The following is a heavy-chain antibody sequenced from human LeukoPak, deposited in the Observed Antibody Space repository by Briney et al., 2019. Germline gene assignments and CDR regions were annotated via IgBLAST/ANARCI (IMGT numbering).Heavy chain of an antibody. CDR3: ARHSYYDTSAYYVY. Sequence: ASVKVSCKGSGYTFTSYSISWVRQAPGQGLEWMAWISTYNGKTNYAQKFQDRVIMTTDTSTKTVYMELSSLRSDDSAVYYCARHSYYDTSAYYVYWGQRTLVIVSS. V-gene: IGHV1-18*01. CDR1: GYTFTSYS. D-gene: IGHD3-22*01. CDR2: ISTYNGKT. J-gene: IGHJ4*02.